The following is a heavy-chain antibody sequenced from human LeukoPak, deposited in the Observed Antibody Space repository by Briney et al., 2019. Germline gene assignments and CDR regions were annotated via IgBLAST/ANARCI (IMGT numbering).Heavy chain of an antibody. J-gene: IGHJ4*02. V-gene: IGHV3-64*01. D-gene: IGHD3-22*01. CDR3: ARWRRITMTLDY. Sequence: GGSLRLSCAASGFTFSSYSMNWVRQAPGKGLEYVSAISSNGGSTYYANSVKGRFTISRDNSKNTLYLQMGSLRAEDMAVYYCARWRRITMTLDYWGQGTLVTVSS. CDR2: ISSNGGST. CDR1: GFTFSSYS.